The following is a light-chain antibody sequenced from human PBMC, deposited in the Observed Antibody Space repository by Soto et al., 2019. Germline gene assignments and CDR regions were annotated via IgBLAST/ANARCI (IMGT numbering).Light chain of an antibody. V-gene: IGKV3-20*01. CDR2: GAS. CDR3: QQYGSSPTWT. J-gene: IGKJ1*01. Sequence: EIVLTQSPGTLSLSAGERATLSCRASQSVSSIYLAWYQQKPGQAPRLLIYGASSRATGIPDRFSGSGSGTDFNLTISILEPEDFAVYYCQQYGSSPTWTSGQGTKVDI. CDR1: QSVSSIY.